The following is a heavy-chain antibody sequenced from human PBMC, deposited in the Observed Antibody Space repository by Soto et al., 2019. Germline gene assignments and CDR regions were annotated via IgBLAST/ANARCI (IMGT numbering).Heavy chain of an antibody. CDR2: IYYSGST. CDR1: GGSISSGGYY. V-gene: IGHV4-31*03. D-gene: IGHD2-15*01. CDR3: AREPSQYCSGGSCARGAFDI. Sequence: QVQLQETGPGLVKPSQTLSLTCTVSGGSISSGGYYWSWIRQHPGKGLEWIGYIYYSGSTYYNPSLKSRVTISVDTSKNQFSLKLSSATAADTAVYYCAREPSQYCSGGSCARGAFDIWGQGTMVTVSS. J-gene: IGHJ3*02.